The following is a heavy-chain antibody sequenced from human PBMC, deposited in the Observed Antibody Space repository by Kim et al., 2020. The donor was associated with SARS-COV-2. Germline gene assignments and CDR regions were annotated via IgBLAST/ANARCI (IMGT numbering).Heavy chain of an antibody. CDR1: GFTFSSYG. CDR3: AKTVVGARYGDYSYGMDV. V-gene: IGHV3-30*18. Sequence: GGSLRLSCAASGFTFSSYGMHWVRQAPGKGLEWVAVISDDGSNKYYADSVKGRFTISRDNSKNTLYLQMNSLRAEDTTVYYCAKTVVGARYGDYSYGMDVWGQGTTVTVSS. D-gene: IGHD4-17*01. CDR2: ISDDGSNK. J-gene: IGHJ6*02.